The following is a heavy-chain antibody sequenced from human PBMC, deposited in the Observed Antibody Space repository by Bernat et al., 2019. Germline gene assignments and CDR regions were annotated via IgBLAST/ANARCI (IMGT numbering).Heavy chain of an antibody. V-gene: IGHV3-53*02. J-gene: IGHJ4*02. CDR1: GFTVSSNY. CDR2: IYSGGST. Sequence: EVQLVETGGGLIQPGGSLRLSCAASGFTVSSNYMSWVRQAPGKGLEWVSVIYSGGSTYYADSVKGRFTISRDNPKNTLYLQMNSLRAEDTAVYYCARDDTTVTGYYWGQGTLVTVSS. D-gene: IGHD4-17*01. CDR3: ARDDTTVTGYY.